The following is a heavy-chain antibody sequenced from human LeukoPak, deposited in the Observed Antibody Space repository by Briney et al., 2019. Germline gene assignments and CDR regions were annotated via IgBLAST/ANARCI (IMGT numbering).Heavy chain of an antibody. J-gene: IGHJ3*02. CDR3: ARGLYSGSYRDAFDI. CDR1: GDSVSSNSAA. V-gene: IGHV6-1*01. Sequence: SQTLSLTCAISGDSVSSNSAAWNWITQSPSRGLEWLGRTYYRSKWYNDSAESVKSRIIINTDTSKNQFSLQLNSVTPEDTAVYYCARGLYSGSYRDAFDIWGQGTMVTVSS. CDR2: TYYRSKWYN. D-gene: IGHD1-26*01.